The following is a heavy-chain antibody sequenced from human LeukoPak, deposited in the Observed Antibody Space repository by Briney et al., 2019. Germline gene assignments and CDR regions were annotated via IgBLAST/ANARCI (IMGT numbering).Heavy chain of an antibody. Sequence: PSETLSLTCTISGGSISSYYWSWIRQPPGKGLEWIGYIYYSGSTNYNPSLKSRVTISVDTSKNQFSLKLSSVTAADTAVYYCARTTMVRGTYYMDVWGKGTTVTISS. J-gene: IGHJ6*03. V-gene: IGHV4-59*01. CDR2: IYYSGST. CDR1: GGSISSYY. D-gene: IGHD3-10*01. CDR3: ARTTMVRGTYYMDV.